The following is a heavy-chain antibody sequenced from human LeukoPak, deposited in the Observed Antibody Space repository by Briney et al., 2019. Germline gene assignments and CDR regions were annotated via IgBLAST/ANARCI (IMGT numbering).Heavy chain of an antibody. Sequence: ASVKVSCKASGGTFSSYAISWVRQAPGQGLEWMGGIIPIFGTANYAQKFRGRVTITADKSTSTAYMERSSLRSEDTAVYYCARSLITMVRGVIISAIDYWGQGTLVTVSS. CDR3: ARSLITMVRGVIISAIDY. CDR1: GGTFSSYA. D-gene: IGHD3-10*01. J-gene: IGHJ4*02. CDR2: IIPIFGTA. V-gene: IGHV1-69*06.